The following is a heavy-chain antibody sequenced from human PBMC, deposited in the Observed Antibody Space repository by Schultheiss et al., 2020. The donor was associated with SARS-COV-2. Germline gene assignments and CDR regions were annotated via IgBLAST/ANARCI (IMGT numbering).Heavy chain of an antibody. Sequence: ASVKVSCKASGYTFTSYDINWVRQATGQGLEWMGWMNPNSGNTGYAQKFQGRVTMTRNTSISTAYMELSSLRSEDTAVYYCATSWGTSSSWYSGWNWFDPWGQGTLVTVSS. D-gene: IGHD6-13*01. CDR1: GYTFTSYD. CDR2: MNPNSGNT. CDR3: ATSWGTSSSWYSGWNWFDP. V-gene: IGHV1-8*01. J-gene: IGHJ5*02.